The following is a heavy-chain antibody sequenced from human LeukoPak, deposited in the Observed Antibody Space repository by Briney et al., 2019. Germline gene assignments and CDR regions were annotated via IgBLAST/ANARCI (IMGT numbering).Heavy chain of an antibody. CDR2: ISDTGGRT. Sequence: GGSLRLSCAVSGITLSNYGMTWVRQAPGKGLEWVAGISDTGGRTNYADSVKGRFTISRDNPKNTPYPQMNSLRAEDTAVYFCAKRGVVIRVILVGFHKEAYYFDSWGQGALVTASS. V-gene: IGHV3-23*01. CDR1: GITLSNYG. J-gene: IGHJ4*02. D-gene: IGHD3-22*01. CDR3: AKRGVVIRVILVGFHKEAYYFDS.